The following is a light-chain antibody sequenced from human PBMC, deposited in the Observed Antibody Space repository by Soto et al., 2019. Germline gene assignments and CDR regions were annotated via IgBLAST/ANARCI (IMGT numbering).Light chain of an antibody. CDR3: QTWDTGLWV. CDR2: LYSDGSH. J-gene: IGLJ3*02. V-gene: IGLV4-69*01. CDR1: SGHSSYA. Sequence: QSVLTQSPSASASLGASVNLTCTLSSGHSSYAIAWHQQQPEKGPRYLMKLYSDGSHTKGDGIPDRFSGSSSGAERYLTISRLQSEDEADYYCQTWDTGLWVFGGGTKVTVL.